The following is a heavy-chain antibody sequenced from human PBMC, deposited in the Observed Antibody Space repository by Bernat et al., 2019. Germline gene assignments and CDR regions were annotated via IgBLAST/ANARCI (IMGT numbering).Heavy chain of an antibody. J-gene: IGHJ3*02. CDR3: ERSEVYCSGGGCYVRRTNDAFDI. V-gene: IGHV3-33*01. Sequence: QVQLVDSGGGVVQPGRSLRLSCAASGFTFSTYGMHWVCQAPGKGLEWEAGIWYDGIKKSYEAYIKCRIPISRANSQNTLHLQKNSLQGEDTAVYYCERSEVYCSGGGCYVRRTNDAFDIWGQGTMVTVSS. CDR2: IWYDGIKK. D-gene: IGHD2-15*01. CDR1: GFTFSTYG.